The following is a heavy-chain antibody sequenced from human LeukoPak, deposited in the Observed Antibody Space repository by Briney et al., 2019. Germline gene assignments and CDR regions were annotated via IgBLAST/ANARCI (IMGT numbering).Heavy chain of an antibody. J-gene: IGHJ4*02. D-gene: IGHD5-12*01. CDR2: INPNSGGT. CDR1: GYTFTGYY. CDR3: ARDSSLVATGDY. V-gene: IGHV1-2*02. Sequence: ASVKVSCKASGYTFTGYYMHWVRQAPGQGLEWMGWINPNSGGTNYAQKFQGRVTMTRDTSISTAYMELSRLRSDDTAVYYCARDSSLVATGDYWGQGTLVTVSS.